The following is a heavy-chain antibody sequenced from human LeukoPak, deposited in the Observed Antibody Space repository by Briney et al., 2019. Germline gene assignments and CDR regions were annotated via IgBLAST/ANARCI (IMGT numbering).Heavy chain of an antibody. Sequence: GGSLRLSCSASGFTFSSYGMHWVRQAPGKGLEWVAFTRYDGSNKYYADSVKGRFTISRDNSKNTLYLQMNSLRAEDTAVYYCAKGYYYDSSGYLDDAFDIWGQGTMVTVSS. CDR1: GFTFSSYG. CDR3: AKGYYYDSSGYLDDAFDI. V-gene: IGHV3-30*02. CDR2: TRYDGSNK. D-gene: IGHD3-22*01. J-gene: IGHJ3*02.